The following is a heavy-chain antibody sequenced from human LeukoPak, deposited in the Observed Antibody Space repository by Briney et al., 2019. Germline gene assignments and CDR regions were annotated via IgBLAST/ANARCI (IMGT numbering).Heavy chain of an antibody. CDR2: IYYSGST. J-gene: IGHJ5*02. Sequence: SETLSLTCTVSGGSISSGDYYWSWIRQPPGKGLEWIGYIYYSGSTYYNPSLKSRVTISVDTSKNQFSLKLSSVTAADTALYYCAKDSGYSSSWYNWFDPWGQGTLVTVSS. D-gene: IGHD6-13*01. V-gene: IGHV4-30-4*01. CDR1: GGSISSGDYY. CDR3: AKDSGYSSSWYNWFDP.